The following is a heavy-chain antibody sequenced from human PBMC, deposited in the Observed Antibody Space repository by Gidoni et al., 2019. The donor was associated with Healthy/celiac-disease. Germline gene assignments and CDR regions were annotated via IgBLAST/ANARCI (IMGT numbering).Heavy chain of an antibody. V-gene: IGHV4-59*01. J-gene: IGHJ5*02. D-gene: IGHD6-13*01. CDR3: ARAGIAADSWFDP. Sequence: QVQLQESAPGLVKPSETLSLTCTVSGGSISSYYWSWIRQPPGKGLEWIGYIYYSGSTNYNPSLKSRVTISVDTSKNQFSLKLSSVTAADTAVYYCARAGIAADSWFDPWGQGTLVTVSS. CDR1: GGSISSYY. CDR2: IYYSGST.